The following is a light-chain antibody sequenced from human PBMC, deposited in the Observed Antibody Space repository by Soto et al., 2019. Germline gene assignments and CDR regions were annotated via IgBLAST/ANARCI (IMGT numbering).Light chain of an antibody. J-gene: IGKJ1*01. Sequence: DIQMTQSPSSLSASVGDRVTITCRASQGIRNDLSWYQQNAGKAPNLLIEAASSLYSGVPSRFSGSRSRTEFTLTISSLQPEDFATYYCLQYNTSPRTFGPGTKVEIK. CDR3: LQYNTSPRT. V-gene: IGKV1-17*01. CDR1: QGIRND. CDR2: AAS.